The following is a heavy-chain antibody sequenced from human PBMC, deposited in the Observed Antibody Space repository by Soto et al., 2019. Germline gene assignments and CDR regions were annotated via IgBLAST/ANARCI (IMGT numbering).Heavy chain of an antibody. CDR2: INHSGST. D-gene: IGHD5-12*01. CDR3: ARGVRRGGYNFYYYYGMDV. J-gene: IGHJ6*02. CDR1: GGSFSGYY. Sequence: SETLSLTCAVYGGSFSGYYWSWIRQPPGKGLEWIGEINHSGSTNYNPSLKSRVTISVDTSKNQFSLKLSSVTAADTAVYYCARGVRRGGYNFYYYYGMDVWGQGTTVTVSS. V-gene: IGHV4-34*01.